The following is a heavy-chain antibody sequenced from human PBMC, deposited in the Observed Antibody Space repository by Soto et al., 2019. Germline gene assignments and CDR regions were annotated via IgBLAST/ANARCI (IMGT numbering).Heavy chain of an antibody. D-gene: IGHD3-10*01. CDR3: AALWFGELAFNY. CDR1: GYSIISGYY. J-gene: IGHJ4*01. CDR2: VYHNGIM. Sequence: SETLSLTCSVSGYSIISGYYWGWVLQAPGKGLEWLGSVYHNGIMFHNPSFQSRVTISVDTSKNQFSLNLRSVTAADTAVYYCAALWFGELAFNYWGHGILVTVSS. V-gene: IGHV4-38-2*02.